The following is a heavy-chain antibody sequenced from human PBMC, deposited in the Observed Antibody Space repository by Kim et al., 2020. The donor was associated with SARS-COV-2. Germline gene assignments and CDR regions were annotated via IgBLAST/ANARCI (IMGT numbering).Heavy chain of an antibody. CDR1: GFTFSSYG. Sequence: GGSLRLSCAASGFTFSSYGMHWVRQAPGKGLEWVAVISYDGSNKYYADSVKGRFTISRDNSKNTLNLQMNSLRAEDTAVYYCAKDPGRWIQLWLIDYWGQGTLVTVSS. CDR2: ISYDGSNK. J-gene: IGHJ4*02. D-gene: IGHD5-18*01. V-gene: IGHV3-30*18. CDR3: AKDPGRWIQLWLIDY.